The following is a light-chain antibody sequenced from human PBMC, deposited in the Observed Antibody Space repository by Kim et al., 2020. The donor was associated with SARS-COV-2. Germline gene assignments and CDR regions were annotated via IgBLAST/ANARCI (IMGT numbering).Light chain of an antibody. CDR2: GAS. V-gene: IGKV3-15*01. Sequence: VSPGERATLSCRASQSVSSNLAWYQQKPGQAPRLLIYGASTRATGIPARVSGSGSGTEFTLTISSLQSEDFAVYYCQQYNNWPLTFGQGTKVDI. CDR1: QSVSSN. CDR3: QQYNNWPLT. J-gene: IGKJ1*01.